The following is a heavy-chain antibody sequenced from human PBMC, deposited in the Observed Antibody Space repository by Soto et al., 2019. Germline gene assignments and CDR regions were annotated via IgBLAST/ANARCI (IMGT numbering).Heavy chain of an antibody. CDR2: ISVNNGNT. V-gene: IGHV1-18*04. D-gene: IGHD2-15*01. CDR1: GYTFTSYG. CDR3: ARAPNCSCGNCYFVY. Sequence: QVQLVQSGGEVRKPGASVKVSCKASGYTFTSYGISWVRQAPGQGPEWMGWISVNNGNTVYAQKVQGRVTLTTDTSTSTAYMEVRSLRSDDTGVYYCARAPNCSCGNCYFVYWGQGTLVIVSS. J-gene: IGHJ4*02.